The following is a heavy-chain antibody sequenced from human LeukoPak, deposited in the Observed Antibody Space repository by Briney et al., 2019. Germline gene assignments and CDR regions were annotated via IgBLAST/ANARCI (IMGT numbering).Heavy chain of an antibody. CDR1: GGSISSYY. V-gene: IGHV4-59*12. D-gene: IGHD4-11*01. CDR3: AREDTTSMIYYYYYYMDV. Sequence: TSETLSLTCTVSGGSISSYYWSWIRQPPGKGLEWIGYIYYSGSTNYNPSLKSRVTISVDTSKNQFSLKLSSVTAADTAVYYCAREDTTSMIYYYYYYMDVWGKGTTVTVSS. CDR2: IYYSGST. J-gene: IGHJ6*03.